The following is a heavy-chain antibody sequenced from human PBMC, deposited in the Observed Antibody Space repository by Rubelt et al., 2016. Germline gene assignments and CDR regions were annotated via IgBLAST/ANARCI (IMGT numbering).Heavy chain of an antibody. CDR3: ARRDGYNWDDAFDI. Sequence: QVQLVQSGAEVKKPGASVKVSCKASGYTFTSYSMHWVRQDPGQGLEWMGILNPSGGSTSYDQRFQGRVTMTRDTSTSTVYMELRSLRSDDTAVYYCARRDGYNWDDAFDIWGQGTMVTVSS. D-gene: IGHD5-24*01. J-gene: IGHJ3*02. CDR1: GYTFTSYS. CDR2: LNPSGGST. V-gene: IGHV1-46*01.